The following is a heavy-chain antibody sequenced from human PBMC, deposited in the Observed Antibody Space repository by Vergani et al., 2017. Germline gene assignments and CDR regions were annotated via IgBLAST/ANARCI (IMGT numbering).Heavy chain of an antibody. V-gene: IGHV4-61*02. CDR1: GGSISSGSYY. J-gene: IGHJ6*02. CDR3: ARYPLYSTTWPFLLLYMDV. D-gene: IGHD6-13*01. CDR2: FYTGGGT. Sequence: QVQLQESGPGLVRPSQTLSLTCTVSGGSISSGSYYWSWFRQPAGKGLEWIGRFYTGGGTSYNPSLKSRVTISVDTSKNQFSLQLSSVTAADTAVYYCARYPLYSTTWPFLLLYMDVWGQGTTVTVSS.